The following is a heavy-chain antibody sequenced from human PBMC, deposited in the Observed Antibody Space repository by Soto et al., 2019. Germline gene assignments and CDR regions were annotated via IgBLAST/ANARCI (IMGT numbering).Heavy chain of an antibody. D-gene: IGHD3-16*01. Sequence: QVQLVQSGAEVKKPGASVKVSCKASGYTFTSYYMHWVRQAPGQGLEWMGIINPSGGSTSYAQKFQGRVTMTRDTSTSTVYMELSSLRSEDTAVYYCALDRFLNNAFDIWGQGTMVTVSS. CDR2: INPSGGST. J-gene: IGHJ3*02. V-gene: IGHV1-46*03. CDR1: GYTFTSYY. CDR3: ALDRFLNNAFDI.